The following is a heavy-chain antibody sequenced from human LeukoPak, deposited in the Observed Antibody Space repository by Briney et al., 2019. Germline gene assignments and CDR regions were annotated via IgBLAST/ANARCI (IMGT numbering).Heavy chain of an antibody. J-gene: IGHJ3*02. D-gene: IGHD2-15*01. CDR3: ARVLGYCSGGSCRDAFDI. CDR2: IYSGGST. V-gene: IGHV3-66*01. Sequence: GGSLRLSCAASGFTFSDYSMSWVRQAPGKGLEWVSVIYSGGSTYYADSVKGRFTISRDNSKNTLYLQMNSLRAEDTAVYYCARVLGYCSGGSCRDAFDIWGQGTMVTVSS. CDR1: GFTFSDYS.